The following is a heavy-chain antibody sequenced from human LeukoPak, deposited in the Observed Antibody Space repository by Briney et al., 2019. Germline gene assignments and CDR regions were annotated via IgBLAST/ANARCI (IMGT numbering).Heavy chain of an antibody. CDR2: ISGSGDNT. Sequence: GGSLRLSCAASGFTFSSYPMSWVRQAPGKGLEWVSSISGSGDNTYYADSVKGRFTISRDNSKNTLYLQFNRLRDEDTAVYYCARGAYGDYWGQGTLVTVSS. CDR3: ARGAYGDY. D-gene: IGHD4-17*01. V-gene: IGHV3-23*01. J-gene: IGHJ4*02. CDR1: GFTFSSYP.